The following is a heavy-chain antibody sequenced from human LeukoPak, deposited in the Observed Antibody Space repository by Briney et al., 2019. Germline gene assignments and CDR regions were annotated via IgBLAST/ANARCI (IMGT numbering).Heavy chain of an antibody. J-gene: IGHJ5*02. CDR2: IIPIFGIA. D-gene: IGHD3-22*01. CDR1: GGTFSSYA. CDR3: ARLDYYDSSGYGKGFDP. Sequence: SVKVSCKASGGTFSSYAICWVRQAPGQGLEWMGRIIPIFGIANYAQKFQGRVTITADKSTSTAYMELSSLRSEDTAVYYCARLDYYDSSGYGKGFDPWGQGTMVTVSS. V-gene: IGHV1-69*04.